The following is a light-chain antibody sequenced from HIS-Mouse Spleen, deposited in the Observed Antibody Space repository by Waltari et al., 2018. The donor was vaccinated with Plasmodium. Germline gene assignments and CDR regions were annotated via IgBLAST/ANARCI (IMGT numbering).Light chain of an antibody. J-gene: IGKJ2*01. V-gene: IGKV3-15*01. CDR1: QSVSSN. CDR3: QQYNNWPPYT. CDR2: GAS. Sequence: EIVMTQSPATLSVSPGERATLSCRASQSVSSNLAWYQEKPGQAPRLLIYGASNRATGIPARFSCSGSGTEFTLTISSLQSEDFAVYYCQQYNNWPPYTFGQGTKLEIK.